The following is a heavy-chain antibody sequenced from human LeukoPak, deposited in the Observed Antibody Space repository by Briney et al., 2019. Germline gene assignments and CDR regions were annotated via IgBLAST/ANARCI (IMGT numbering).Heavy chain of an antibody. CDR3: AKDIIGGVPDYLVY. Sequence: GGSLSLSCAASGFTFSDFAMHWVRQTPGKGLEWVAVISSDSNHKYYTYSVKGRFTISRDNSKNTLYLEMNSLRAEDTAVYYSAKDIIGGVPDYLVYWSQGTLVTVSS. J-gene: IGHJ4*02. V-gene: IGHV3-30*04. CDR1: GFTFSDFA. CDR2: ISSDSNHK. D-gene: IGHD3-16*01.